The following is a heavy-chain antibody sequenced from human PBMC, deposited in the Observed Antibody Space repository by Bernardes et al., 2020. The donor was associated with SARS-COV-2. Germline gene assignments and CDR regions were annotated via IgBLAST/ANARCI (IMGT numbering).Heavy chain of an antibody. CDR2: ISGSGGST. V-gene: IGHV3-23*01. CDR1: GFTFSSYA. CDR3: ASTTMVRGILLPPDY. D-gene: IGHD3-10*01. Sequence: GGSLRLSCAASGFTFSSYAMSWVRQAPGKGLEWVSAISGSGGSTYYADSVKGRFTISRDNSKNTLYLQMNSLRAEDTAVYYCASTTMVRGILLPPDYWGQGTLVTVSS. J-gene: IGHJ4*02.